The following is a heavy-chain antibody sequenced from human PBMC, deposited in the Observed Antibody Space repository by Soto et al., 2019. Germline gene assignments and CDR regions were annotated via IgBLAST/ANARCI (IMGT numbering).Heavy chain of an antibody. Sequence: QVQLQQWGAGLLKPSETLSLTCAVYGGSFSGYYWSWIRQPPGKGLEWIGEINHSGSTNYNPSLKSRVTISVDTSKNQFSLKLSSVTAADTAVYYCAGGGYYGSGRIDYWGQGTLVTVSS. D-gene: IGHD3-10*01. CDR1: GGSFSGYY. CDR3: AGGGYYGSGRIDY. J-gene: IGHJ4*02. V-gene: IGHV4-34*01. CDR2: INHSGST.